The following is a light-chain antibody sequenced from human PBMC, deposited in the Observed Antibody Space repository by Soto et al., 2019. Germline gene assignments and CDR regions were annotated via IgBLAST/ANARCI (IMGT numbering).Light chain of an antibody. CDR2: WAS. CDR3: HQYYITPYT. V-gene: IGKV4-1*01. Sequence: DIVMTQSLDSLAVSLGERATINSKSSQSVLYSSNNKNYLAWYQQKPGQPPKLLIYWASTRESGVPDRFSGSGSGTDFTLTISSLQAEDVAIYYCHQYYITPYTFGQGTKLEIK. CDR1: QSVLYSSNNKNY. J-gene: IGKJ2*01.